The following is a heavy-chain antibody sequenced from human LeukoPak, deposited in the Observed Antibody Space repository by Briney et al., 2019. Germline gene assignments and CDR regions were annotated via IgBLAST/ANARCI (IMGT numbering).Heavy chain of an antibody. CDR1: GFSFSIYA. Sequence: GGSLRLSCSASGFSFSIYAMNWVRQAPGKGLEWVSAITGSGDITYYADSVKGRFTMSRDNSKNKVYLQMNSLRAEDTAVYYCAKGKVCSSTSCYTSYYYYGMDVWGQGTTVTVSS. CDR2: ITGSGDIT. D-gene: IGHD2-2*02. CDR3: AKGKVCSSTSCYTSYYYYGMDV. V-gene: IGHV3-23*01. J-gene: IGHJ6*02.